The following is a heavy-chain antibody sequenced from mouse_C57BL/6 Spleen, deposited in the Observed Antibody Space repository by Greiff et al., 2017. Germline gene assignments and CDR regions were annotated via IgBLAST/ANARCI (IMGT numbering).Heavy chain of an antibody. J-gene: IGHJ4*01. D-gene: IGHD4-1*01. Sequence: EVQLQQSGPELVKPGASVKISCKASGYSFTDYNMNWVKQSNGKSLEWIGVINPNYGTTSYNQKFKGKATFTVDKASNTAYMQLNSLTSEDSAVYYYARMGREYYYAMDYWGQGTSVTVSS. CDR3: ARMGREYYYAMDY. V-gene: IGHV1-39*01. CDR1: GYSFTDYN. CDR2: INPNYGTT.